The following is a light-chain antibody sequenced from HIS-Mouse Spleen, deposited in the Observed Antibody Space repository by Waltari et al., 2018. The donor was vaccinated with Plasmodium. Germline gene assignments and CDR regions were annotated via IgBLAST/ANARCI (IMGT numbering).Light chain of an antibody. CDR2: KDS. CDR3: QSADSSGTYGGVV. CDR1: ALPTQY. Sequence: SYELTQPPPVSVSPGQTARIHFSGDALPTQYAYWYQQKPGQAPVLVIYKDSERPSGIPERFSGSSSGTTVTLTISGVQAEDEADYYCQSADSSGTYGGVVFGGGTKLTVL. J-gene: IGLJ2*01. V-gene: IGLV3-25*03.